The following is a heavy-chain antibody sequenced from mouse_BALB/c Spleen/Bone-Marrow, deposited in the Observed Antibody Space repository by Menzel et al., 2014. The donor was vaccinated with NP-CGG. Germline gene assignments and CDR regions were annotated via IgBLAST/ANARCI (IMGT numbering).Heavy chain of an antibody. CDR2: ISSSGSYT. Sequence: EVKLMESGGGLAKPGGSLQLSCAASGFTFSTYAMSWVRQTPEKRLEWVATISSSGSYTYYPDSVKGRFTISRDNAKNTLFLQMSSLRSEDTAMFYCSRLRMITTYFDVWGAGTRSPSPQ. V-gene: IGHV5-9-3*01. J-gene: IGHJ1*01. CDR3: SRLRMITTYFDV. CDR1: GFTFSTYA. D-gene: IGHD2-4*01.